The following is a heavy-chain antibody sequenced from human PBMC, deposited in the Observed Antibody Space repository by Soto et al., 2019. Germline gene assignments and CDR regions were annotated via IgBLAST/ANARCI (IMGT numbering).Heavy chain of an antibody. CDR2: ILYDGSDK. J-gene: IGHJ6*02. CDR3: AKWGEVRHNPGGNYYYGMDV. D-gene: IGHD3-16*01. Sequence: QVQLVESGGGVVQPGTSLRLSCAASGFTFGNYGMHWVRQPPGKGLEWISSILYDGSDKYYADSVKGRFTISRDGSKNTLYLQMDSLRPEDTAVYYCAKWGEVRHNPGGNYYYGMDVWGQGTTVTVSS. V-gene: IGHV3-30*18. CDR1: GFTFGNYG.